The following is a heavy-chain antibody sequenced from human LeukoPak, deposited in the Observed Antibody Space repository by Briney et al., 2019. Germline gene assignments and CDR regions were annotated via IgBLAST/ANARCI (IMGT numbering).Heavy chain of an antibody. Sequence: GSLSLSCAASGFTFSSYGMHWVRQAPGKGLEWVAFIRYDGSNKYYADSVKGRFTISRDNSKNTLYLQMNSLRAEDTAVYHCAKGYHYYDSSGYYTDDYWGQGTLVTVSS. CDR2: IRYDGSNK. CDR1: GFTFSSYG. J-gene: IGHJ4*02. CDR3: AKGYHYYDSSGYYTDDY. V-gene: IGHV3-30*02. D-gene: IGHD3-22*01.